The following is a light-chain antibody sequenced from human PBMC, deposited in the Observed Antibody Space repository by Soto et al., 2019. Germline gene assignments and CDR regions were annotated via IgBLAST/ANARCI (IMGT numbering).Light chain of an antibody. CDR2: STT. Sequence: QTVVTQEASVTVSPGGTVTLTCASSTGAVTSGYSPTWFQQKPGQEPRALIYSTTSRYFWTPARFSGALLGDKAVLTLSGVKPEDDAHYYCLLSFGGVHVSGTGTKLPVL. CDR1: TGAVTSGYS. J-gene: IGLJ1*01. V-gene: IGLV7-43*01. CDR3: LLSFGGVHV.